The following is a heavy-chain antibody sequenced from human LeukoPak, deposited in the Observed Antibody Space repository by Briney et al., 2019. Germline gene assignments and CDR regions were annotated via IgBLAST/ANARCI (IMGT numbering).Heavy chain of an antibody. CDR2: MYYSGST. CDR3: ARTVFGVVIGFDY. D-gene: IGHD3-3*01. CDR1: GGSVSSGDYY. Sequence: SQTLPLTCTVSGGSVSSGDYYWSWIRQPPGKGLEWIGYMYYSGSTYYNPSLKSRVTISVDTSKNQFSLKLSSVTVADTAVYFCARTVFGVVIGFDYWGQGALVTVSS. V-gene: IGHV4-30-4*08. J-gene: IGHJ4*02.